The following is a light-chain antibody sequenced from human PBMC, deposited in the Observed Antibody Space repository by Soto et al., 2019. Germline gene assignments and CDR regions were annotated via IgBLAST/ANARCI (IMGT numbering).Light chain of an antibody. J-gene: IGKJ1*01. CDR1: QTIGSTY. CDR2: GAS. V-gene: IGKV3-20*01. Sequence: AQSPGTLSWGPGESETLSCRASQTIGSTYLAWYQQNPGQAPRLLISGASSRATGIPDRFSGSGSGTDFTLTISRPEPEDFAVYYCHLSGSPPQTFGQGTKVDI. CDR3: HLSGSPPQT.